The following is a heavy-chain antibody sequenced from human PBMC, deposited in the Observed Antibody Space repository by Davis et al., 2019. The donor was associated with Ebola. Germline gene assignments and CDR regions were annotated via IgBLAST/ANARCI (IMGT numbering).Heavy chain of an antibody. CDR1: GFTLSSYS. CDR3: ARLLYSNWFDR. J-gene: IGHJ5*02. V-gene: IGHV3-30*03. CDR2: TSYDGNNK. D-gene: IGHD2-15*01. Sequence: GGSLRLSCAASGFTLSSYSMNWVRQAPGKGLEWVAVTSYDGNNKNYADSVKGRFTISRDNSKNTLYLQMDSLRAEDTAVYYCARLLYSNWFDRWGQGTLVTVPS.